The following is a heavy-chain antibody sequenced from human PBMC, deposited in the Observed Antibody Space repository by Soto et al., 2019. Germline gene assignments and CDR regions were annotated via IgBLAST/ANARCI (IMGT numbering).Heavy chain of an antibody. D-gene: IGHD3-22*01. J-gene: IGHJ4*02. CDR2: IQNDGSRT. CDR3: AREIVTSGEYYFDS. CDR1: GFTFNYYW. V-gene: IGHV3-74*01. Sequence: GGSLRLSCAASGFTFNYYWMHWVRQAPGQGLMWVAHIQNDGSRTTYADSVKGRVTISRDTAKNMLYLQINSLRAEDTAVYYCAREIVTSGEYYFDSWGQGTLVTVSS.